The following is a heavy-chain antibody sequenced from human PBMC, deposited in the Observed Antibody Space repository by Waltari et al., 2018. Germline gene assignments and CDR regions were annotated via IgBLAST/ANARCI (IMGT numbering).Heavy chain of an antibody. CDR2: ISYDGSNK. D-gene: IGHD3-10*01. Sequence: QVQLVESGGGVVQPGRSLRLSCAASGFTFSSSAMHWVRQAPGKGLEWVAVISYDGSNKYYADSVKGRFTISRDNSKNTLYLQMNSLRAEDTAVYYCARDRRSRFGDYWGQGTLVTVSS. J-gene: IGHJ4*02. V-gene: IGHV3-30*01. CDR3: ARDRRSRFGDY. CDR1: GFTFSSSA.